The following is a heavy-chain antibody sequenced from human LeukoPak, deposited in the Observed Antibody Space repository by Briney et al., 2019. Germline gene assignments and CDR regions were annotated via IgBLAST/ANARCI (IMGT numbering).Heavy chain of an antibody. D-gene: IGHD1-26*01. Sequence: GGSLRLSCAASGFTFSSYAMSLVRQAPGKGLEWVSSIRGTGCNTYYTDSVKGRFTISRDNSKNTLYLQMNSLRAEDTAVFYCAKDREYSGSYRPGPTRYYYGMDVWGQGTTVTVS. CDR2: IRGTGCNT. V-gene: IGHV3-23*01. CDR3: AKDREYSGSYRPGPTRYYYGMDV. CDR1: GFTFSSYA. J-gene: IGHJ6*02.